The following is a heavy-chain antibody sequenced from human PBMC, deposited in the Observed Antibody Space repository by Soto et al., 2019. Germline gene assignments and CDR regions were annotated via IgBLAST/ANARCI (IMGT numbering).Heavy chain of an antibody. Sequence: QVQLVQSGAEVKKPGASVKVSCTASGYTFTHYAILWVRHAPGQRLEWMGFINAGSGNTKYSQTIQGRLTFTKDTSACTAYMDLSSLRSEDTAIYYCARGLAADGAWGQGTLVTVSS. CDR3: ARGLAADGA. V-gene: IGHV1-3*01. D-gene: IGHD6-13*01. J-gene: IGHJ5*02. CDR2: INAGSGNT. CDR1: GYTFTHYA.